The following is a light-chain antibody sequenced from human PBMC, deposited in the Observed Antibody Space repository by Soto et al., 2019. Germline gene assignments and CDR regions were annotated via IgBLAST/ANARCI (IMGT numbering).Light chain of an antibody. CDR1: EAMSSNC. V-gene: IGKV3-20*01. J-gene: IGKJ3*01. Sequence: LTQSPITLSLSPGERAPLSCRASEAMSSNCLVWYKVKSGRAPRVFIHSASTRATDIPDRFSGGGSGTDFSLTISRRQREDVAVDYCQQCGSPPFTFGPGTRVDIK. CDR3: QQCGSPPFT. CDR2: SAS.